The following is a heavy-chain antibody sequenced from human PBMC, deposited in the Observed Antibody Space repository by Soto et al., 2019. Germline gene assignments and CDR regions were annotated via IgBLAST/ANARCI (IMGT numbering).Heavy chain of an antibody. CDR1: GGSISSGGYY. V-gene: IGHV4-31*03. CDR2: IYYSGST. CDR3: ARDKVAAAGPDWFDP. Sequence: QVQLQESGPGLVKPSQTLSLTCTVSGGSISSGGYYWSWIRQHPGKGLEWIGYIYYSGSTYYNPSLKSRVTISVDTSKNQFSLKLSSVTAADTAVYYCARDKVAAAGPDWFDPWGQGTLVTVSS. D-gene: IGHD6-13*01. J-gene: IGHJ5*02.